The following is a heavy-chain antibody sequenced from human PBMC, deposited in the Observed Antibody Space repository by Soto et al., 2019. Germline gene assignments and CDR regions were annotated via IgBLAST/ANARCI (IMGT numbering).Heavy chain of an antibody. V-gene: IGHV1-3*01. D-gene: IGHD1-26*01. J-gene: IGHJ6*02. CDR2: INAGNGNT. Sequence: ASVKVSCKASGYTFTSYAMHWVRQAPGQRLEWMGWINAGNGNTKYSQKFQGRVTITRDTSASTAYMELSSLRSEDMAVYYCARVSWELPHILYYGMDVWGQGTTVTVSS. CDR1: GYTFTSYA. CDR3: ARVSWELPHILYYGMDV.